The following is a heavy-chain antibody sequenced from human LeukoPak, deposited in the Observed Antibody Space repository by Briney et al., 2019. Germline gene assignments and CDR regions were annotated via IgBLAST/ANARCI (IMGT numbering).Heavy chain of an antibody. CDR2: IYSSGST. CDR3: ARVPPQTRYFDWFVFDY. CDR1: GGFISRHY. J-gene: IGHJ4*02. Sequence: SETLSLTCTVSGGFISRHYWSWIRQPPGKGLEWIGYIYSSGSTSYNPSLKSRVTISVDTSKNQFSLKLSSVTAADTAVYYCARVPPQTRYFDWFVFDYWGQGTLVTVSS. V-gene: IGHV4-59*11. D-gene: IGHD3-9*01.